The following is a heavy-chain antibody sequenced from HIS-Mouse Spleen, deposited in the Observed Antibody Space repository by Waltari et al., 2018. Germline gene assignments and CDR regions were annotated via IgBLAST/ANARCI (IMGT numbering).Heavy chain of an antibody. CDR2: ISIISSYI. V-gene: IGHV3-21*01. CDR3: ASLYYDILTGYYRDY. D-gene: IGHD3-9*01. J-gene: IGHJ4*02. CDR1: GFTFSSYR. Sequence: EVQLVESGGGLVKPGGSLRLSCAASGFTFSSYRMNWVRQAPGEGLDWVSSISIISSYIYYADSVKGRCTISRDNAKNALYLQMNSLRTEDTAVYYCASLYYDILTGYYRDYWGQGTLVTVSS.